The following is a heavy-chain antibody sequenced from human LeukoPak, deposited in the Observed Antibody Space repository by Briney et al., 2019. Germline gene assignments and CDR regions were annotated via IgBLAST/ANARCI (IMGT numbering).Heavy chain of an antibody. J-gene: IGHJ4*02. CDR1: GFTFSDYY. CDR3: GRDGVTSSVDK. Sequence: GRSLRLSCAASGFTFSDYYMSWIRQAPGKGLEWAAYISSGTYYADSVKGRFTISRDNAKNSLYLQMNSLRAEDTAVYYCGRDGVTSSVDKWGQGTLVTVSS. V-gene: IGHV3-11*04. D-gene: IGHD2-21*02. CDR2: ISSGT.